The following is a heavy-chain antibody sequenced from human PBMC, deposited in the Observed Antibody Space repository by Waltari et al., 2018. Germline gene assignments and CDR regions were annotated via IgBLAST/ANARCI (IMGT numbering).Heavy chain of an antibody. CDR3: AREITMVRGPMAY. Sequence: QLVQSGAEVKKPGASVKVSCKASGYTFTSYAMHWVRQAPGQRLEWMGWINAGNGNTKYSQKFQGRVTITRDTSASTAYMELSSLRSEDTAVYYCAREITMVRGPMAYWGQGTLVTVSS. D-gene: IGHD3-10*01. J-gene: IGHJ4*02. CDR2: INAGNGNT. CDR1: GYTFTSYA. V-gene: IGHV1-3*01.